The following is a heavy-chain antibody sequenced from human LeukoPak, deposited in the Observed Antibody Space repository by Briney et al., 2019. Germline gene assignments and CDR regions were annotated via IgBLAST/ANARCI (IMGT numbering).Heavy chain of an antibody. CDR1: GFTFSSYA. CDR3: AKYISGVEAMIRGIAYGMGV. V-gene: IGHV3-23*01. Sequence: PGGSLRLSCAASGFTFSSYAMSWVRQAPGKGLEWVSVISASGDSTYYADSVKGRFTISRDNSKNTLYLQMNSPRAEDTAVYYCAKYISGVEAMIRGIAYGMGVWGQGTTVTVSS. J-gene: IGHJ6*02. CDR2: ISASGDST. D-gene: IGHD3-10*01.